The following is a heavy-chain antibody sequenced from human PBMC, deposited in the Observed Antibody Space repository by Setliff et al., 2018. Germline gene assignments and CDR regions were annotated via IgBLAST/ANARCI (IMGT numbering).Heavy chain of an antibody. CDR2: INTGGGSA. V-gene: IGHV1-46*01. J-gene: IGHJ4*02. CDR3: ARDVTGSHSGRLDS. CDR1: GYAFSSYY. Sequence: GASVKVSCKASGYAFSSYYMYWVRQAPGQGLDWMGTINTGGGSASIVDQFRGRVTMTRDTSTSIVYMELRVLRSEDTAVYYCARDVTGSHSGRLDSWGQGTLVTVSS. D-gene: IGHD1-26*01.